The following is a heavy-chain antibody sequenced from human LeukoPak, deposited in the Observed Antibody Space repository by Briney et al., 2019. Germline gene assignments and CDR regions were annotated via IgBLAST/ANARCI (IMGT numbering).Heavy chain of an antibody. CDR1: GYTFTSYG. D-gene: IGHD1-14*01. CDR3: ARDIGPTKVFMFDDAFDI. J-gene: IGHJ3*02. CDR2: IIPIFGTA. Sequence: ASVKVSCKASGYTFTSYGISWVRQAPGEGLEWMGGIIPIFGTANYAQKFQGRVTITADKSTSTAYMELSSLRSEDTAVYYCARDIGPTKVFMFDDAFDIWGQGTMVTVSS. V-gene: IGHV1-69*06.